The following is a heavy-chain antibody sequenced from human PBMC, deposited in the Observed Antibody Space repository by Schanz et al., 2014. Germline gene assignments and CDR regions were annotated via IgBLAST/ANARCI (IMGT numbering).Heavy chain of an antibody. J-gene: IGHJ2*01. D-gene: IGHD6-6*01. V-gene: IGHV1-18*01. CDR3: ARAGQDFEYSSLSPIWYFDL. CDR1: GYTFRSYG. Sequence: QVHLVQSGAEVKKPGASVKVSCRASGYTFRSYGINWVRQAPGQGLEWMGWISGYDANTNYAQKFQGRVTMTRDTSISTAYMELSRLRSDDTAVYYCARAGQDFEYSSLSPIWYFDLWGRGTLVTVSS. CDR2: ISGYDANT.